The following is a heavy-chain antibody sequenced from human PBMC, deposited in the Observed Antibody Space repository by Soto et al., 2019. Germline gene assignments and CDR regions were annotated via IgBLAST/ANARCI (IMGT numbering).Heavy chain of an antibody. V-gene: IGHV3-23*01. CDR1: GFNFTYNA. D-gene: IGHD6-6*01. CDR2: VSGNGENT. CDR3: ARLPGGKAPRPAY. J-gene: IGHJ4*02. Sequence: GGSLRLSCTAPGFNFTYNAMSWVRQAPGKGLQWVSTVSGNGENTYYAESVRGRFTISRDTSKNTLYLQMNSLRVEDTAVYYCARLPGGKAPRPAYWGQGTQV.